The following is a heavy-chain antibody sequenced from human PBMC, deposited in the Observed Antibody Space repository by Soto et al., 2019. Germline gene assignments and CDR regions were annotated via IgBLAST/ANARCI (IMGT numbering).Heavy chain of an antibody. Sequence: GGSLRLSCAASGFTFSSYSMNWVRQAPGKGLEWVSSISSSSSYIYYADSVKGRFTISRDNAKNSLYLQMNSLRAEDTAVYYCARDPPSRYGDYVRYYYYGMDVWGQGTTVTVSS. V-gene: IGHV3-21*01. D-gene: IGHD4-17*01. CDR3: ARDPPSRYGDYVRYYYYGMDV. CDR1: GFTFSSYS. J-gene: IGHJ6*02. CDR2: ISSSSSYI.